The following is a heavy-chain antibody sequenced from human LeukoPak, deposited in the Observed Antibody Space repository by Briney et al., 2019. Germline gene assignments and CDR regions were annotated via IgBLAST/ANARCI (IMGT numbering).Heavy chain of an antibody. D-gene: IGHD6-6*01. V-gene: IGHV1-18*01. J-gene: IGHJ4*02. CDR3: ARMEYSSSGRGVDY. Sequence: SVKVSCKASGGTFSSYAISWVRQAPGQGLEWMGWISGYNGNTNYAQKLQGRVTMTTDTSTGIAYMELRSLRSDDTAVYYCARMEYSSSGRGVDYWGQGTLVTVSS. CDR2: ISGYNGNT. CDR1: GGTFSSYA.